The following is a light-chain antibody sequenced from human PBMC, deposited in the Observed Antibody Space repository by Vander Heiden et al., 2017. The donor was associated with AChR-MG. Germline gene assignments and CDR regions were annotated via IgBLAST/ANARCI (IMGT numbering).Light chain of an antibody. J-gene: IGKJ2*01. V-gene: IGKV3-20*01. CDR2: GAS. Sequence: EIVLTQSPGTLSLSPGERATLSCRASQSDSYNSLVWYQQKPGQAPRLLIYGASSRATGIPDRFSGTGSGTEFTLTVTRMEPEDFAVYYCQLYGDSQGYIYGQGTKLEL. CDR1: QSDSYNS. CDR3: QLYGDSQGYI.